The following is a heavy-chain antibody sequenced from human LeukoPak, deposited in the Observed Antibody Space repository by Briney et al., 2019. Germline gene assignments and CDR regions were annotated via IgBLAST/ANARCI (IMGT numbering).Heavy chain of an antibody. D-gene: IGHD6-6*01. CDR2: ICVAGDT. CDR1: GFASSTYA. CDR3: ARGFVHAFDI. V-gene: IGHV3-13*04. Sequence: GGSLRLSCAASGFASSTYAMHWVRPAPRKSLEWVSPICVAGDTYSPASVKGRFTISRENAKNSLYLQMNSLRAGDTAVYYCARGFVHAFDIWGQGTMVTASS. J-gene: IGHJ3*02.